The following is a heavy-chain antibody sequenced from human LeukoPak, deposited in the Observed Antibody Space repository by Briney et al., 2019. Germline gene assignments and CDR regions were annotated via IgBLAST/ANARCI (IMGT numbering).Heavy chain of an antibody. CDR3: ARGTPYCSSASCYNY. V-gene: IGHV1-8*01. CDR2: VNPNNGNS. J-gene: IGHJ4*02. D-gene: IGHD2-2*02. CDR1: GCDFSSFD. Sequence: WASVKVSCKASGCDFSSFDVNWVRQAPGQGLEWMGWVNPNNGNSGYAQKFQGRVTMTRDTSINTAYMELINLRSDDTAVYYCARGTPYCSSASCYNYWGQGSLVTVSS.